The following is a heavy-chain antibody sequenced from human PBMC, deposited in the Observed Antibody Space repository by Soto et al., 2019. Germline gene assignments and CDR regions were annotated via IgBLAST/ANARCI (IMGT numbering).Heavy chain of an antibody. CDR2: IWYDGSNK. CDR3: ARDPLSSSWYSTYNEFDY. D-gene: IGHD6-13*01. V-gene: IGHV3-33*01. J-gene: IGHJ4*02. CDR1: GFTFSSYG. Sequence: QVQLVESGGGVVQPGRSLRLSCAASGFTFSSYGMHWVRQAPGKGLEWVAVIWYDGSNKYYADSVKGRFTISRDNSKNTLYLQMNSLRAEDTAVYYCARDPLSSSWYSTYNEFDYWGQGTLVTVSS.